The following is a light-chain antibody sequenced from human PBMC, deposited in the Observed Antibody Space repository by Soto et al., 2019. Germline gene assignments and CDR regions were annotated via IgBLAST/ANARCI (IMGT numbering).Light chain of an antibody. CDR2: DVT. CDR3: TSYAGSESDV. CDR1: SSDVGGYNY. J-gene: IGLJ1*01. V-gene: IGLV2-8*01. Sequence: QSALTQPPSVSGSPGQSVAISCTGTSSDVGGYNYVSWYQQHPGKAPRLMMYDVTKRPSGVPDRFSGSKSGNTASLTVSGLQAEDEADYYCTSYAGSESDVFGSGTKVTVL.